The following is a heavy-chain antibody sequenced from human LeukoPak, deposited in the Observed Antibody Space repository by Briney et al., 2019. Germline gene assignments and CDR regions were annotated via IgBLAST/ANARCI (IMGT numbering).Heavy chain of an antibody. Sequence: SETLSLTCAVYGGSFSGYYWSWIRQPPGKGLEWIGEINHSGSTNYNPSLKSRVTISVDTSKNQFSLKLSSVTAADTAVYYCARVKNDAPRFRGSSGPHDYWGQGTLVTVSS. D-gene: IGHD3-22*01. J-gene: IGHJ4*02. CDR2: INHSGST. CDR3: ARVKNDAPRFRGSSGPHDY. V-gene: IGHV4-34*01. CDR1: GGSFSGYY.